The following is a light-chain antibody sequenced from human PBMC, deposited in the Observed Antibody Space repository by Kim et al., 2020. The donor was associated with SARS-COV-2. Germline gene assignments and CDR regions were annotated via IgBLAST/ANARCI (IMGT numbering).Light chain of an antibody. CDR3: QVWDSSSDHPV. J-gene: IGLJ2*01. Sequence: SYELTQPPSVSVAPGKTARITCGGNNIGSKSVHWYQQKQGQAPVLVIYYDSDRPSGIPERFSGSNSGNTATLTISRVEAGDEADYYCQVWDSSSDHPVFGGGTQLTGL. CDR2: YDS. CDR1: NIGSKS. V-gene: IGLV3-21*04.